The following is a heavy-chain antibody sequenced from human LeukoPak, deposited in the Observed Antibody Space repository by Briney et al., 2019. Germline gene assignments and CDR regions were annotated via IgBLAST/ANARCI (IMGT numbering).Heavy chain of an antibody. CDR3: AKDAVIMITFGGVIAPDLFDY. Sequence: PGGSLRLSCAASGFTLSTYYIHWVRQAPGKGLVWVSRINSDGSVTNYADSVKGRFTISRDNSKNTLYLQMNSLRAEDTAVYYCAKDAVIMITFGGVIAPDLFDYWGQGTLVTVSS. CDR2: INSDGSVT. J-gene: IGHJ4*02. D-gene: IGHD3-16*02. CDR1: GFTLSTYY. V-gene: IGHV3-74*01.